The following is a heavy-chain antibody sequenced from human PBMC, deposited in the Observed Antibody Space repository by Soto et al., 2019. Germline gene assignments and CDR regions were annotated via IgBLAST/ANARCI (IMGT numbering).Heavy chain of an antibody. CDR2: IWYDGSNK. CDR3: ARDRYYDSSGQSFWFDP. D-gene: IGHD3-22*01. Sequence: GGSLRLSCAASGFTFSSYGMHWVRQAPGKGLEWVAVIWYDGSNKYYADSVKGRFTISRDNSKNTLYLQMNSLRAEDTAVYYCARDRYYDSSGQSFWFDPWGQGTLVTVSS. CDR1: GFTFSSYG. J-gene: IGHJ5*02. V-gene: IGHV3-33*01.